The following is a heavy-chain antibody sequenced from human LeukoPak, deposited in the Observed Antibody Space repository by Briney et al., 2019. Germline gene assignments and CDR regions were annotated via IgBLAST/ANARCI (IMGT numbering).Heavy chain of an antibody. D-gene: IGHD2-8*02. CDR1: GFTFNTYA. CDR3: AKAPLGRCTGAICYSFDY. CDR2: ISDSGGSA. J-gene: IGHJ4*02. Sequence: GGSLRLSCAASGFTFNTYAMSWVRQAPGKGLEWVSAISDSGGSAYYADSVKGRFTISRDNSKNTLYLQMNSLRAEDTAVYYCAKAPLGRCTGAICYSFDYWGQGTLVTVSS. V-gene: IGHV3-23*01.